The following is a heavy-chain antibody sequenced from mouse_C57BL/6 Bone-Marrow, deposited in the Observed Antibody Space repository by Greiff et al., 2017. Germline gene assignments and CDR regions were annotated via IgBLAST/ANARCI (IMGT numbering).Heavy chain of an antibody. CDR3: ARGRGYFDY. J-gene: IGHJ2*01. V-gene: IGHV5-4*03. CDR1: GFTFSSYA. Sequence: EVMLVESGGGLVKPGGSLKLSCAASGFTFSSYAMSWVRQTPEKRLEWVATISDGGSYTYYPDNVKGRLTISRDNAKNNLYLQMSHLKSEDTAMYYCARGRGYFDYWGQGTTLTVSS. CDR2: ISDGGSYT.